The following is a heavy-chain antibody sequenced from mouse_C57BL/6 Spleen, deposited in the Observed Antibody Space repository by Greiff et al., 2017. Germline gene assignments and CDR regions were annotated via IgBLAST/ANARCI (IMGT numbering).Heavy chain of an antibody. Sequence: VQLQQPGAELVKPGASVKLSCKASGYTFTSYWMHWVKQRPGRGLEWIGRIDPNSGGTKYNEKFKSKATLTVDKPSSTAYMQLSSLTSEDSAVXYCARGELGRAPYRYFDVWGTGTTVTVSS. J-gene: IGHJ1*03. D-gene: IGHD4-1*01. CDR1: GYTFTSYW. CDR2: IDPNSGGT. CDR3: ARGELGRAPYRYFDV. V-gene: IGHV1-72*01.